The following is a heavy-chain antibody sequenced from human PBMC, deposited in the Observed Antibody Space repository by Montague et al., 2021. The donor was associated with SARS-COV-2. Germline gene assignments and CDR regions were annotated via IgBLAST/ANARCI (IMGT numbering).Heavy chain of an antibody. V-gene: IGHV4-59*01. CDR2: IYSSGST. CDR1: GASMSGSY. Sequence: SETLSLTCTVSGASMSGSYWGWVRQPPGKGPEWIGNIYSSGSTHYNPSLKSRVTISVDTSKSQFSLRLTSVTAADTAVYYCARTIVVVSAASRYFDLWGRGTLVTVSS. CDR3: ARTIVVVSAASRYFDL. D-gene: IGHD2-2*01. J-gene: IGHJ2*01.